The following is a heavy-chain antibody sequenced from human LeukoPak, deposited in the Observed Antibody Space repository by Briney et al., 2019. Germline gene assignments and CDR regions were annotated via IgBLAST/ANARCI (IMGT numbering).Heavy chain of an antibody. CDR3: ADTYGN. CDR1: GASVNSDSYY. D-gene: IGHD5-18*01. Sequence: SETLSLTCTVTGASVNSDSYYWSWIRQPPGQGLEWIVYIFNSGTTYYIPSLRSRVIISLDTSKNQFSLKMSSVTAADTAVYFCADTYGNWGQGTLVTVSS. CDR2: IFNSGTT. J-gene: IGHJ4*02. V-gene: IGHV4-30-4*08.